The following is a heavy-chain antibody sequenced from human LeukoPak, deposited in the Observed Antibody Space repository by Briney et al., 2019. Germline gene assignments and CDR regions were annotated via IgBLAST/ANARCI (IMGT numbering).Heavy chain of an antibody. CDR1: GGSISSYY. J-gene: IGHJ5*02. Sequence: PSETLSLTCTVSGGSISSYYWSWIRQPPGKGLEWIGYIYYSGSTNYNPSLKSRVTISVDASKNQFSLKLSSVTAADTAVYYCARIVVVAATPEPWFDPWGQGTLVTVSS. CDR2: IYYSGST. CDR3: ARIVVVAATPEPWFDP. D-gene: IGHD2-15*01. V-gene: IGHV4-59*12.